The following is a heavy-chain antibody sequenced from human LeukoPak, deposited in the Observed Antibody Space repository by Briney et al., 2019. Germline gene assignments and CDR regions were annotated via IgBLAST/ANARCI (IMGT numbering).Heavy chain of an antibody. Sequence: ASETLSLTCDVLGGPFSGYYWSWIRQPPGRRLEWIGEISQFGSTDYNPSLKSRVTISVDTSRGRFSLKVTPVTAADTAVYYCARGGHSNHDPFDYWGQGTLVTVSS. J-gene: IGHJ4*02. D-gene: IGHD4-11*01. CDR1: GGPFSGYY. CDR3: ARGGHSNHDPFDY. V-gene: IGHV4-34*01. CDR2: ISQFGST.